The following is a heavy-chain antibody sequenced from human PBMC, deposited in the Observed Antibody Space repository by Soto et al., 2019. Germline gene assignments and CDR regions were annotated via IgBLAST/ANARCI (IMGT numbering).Heavy chain of an antibody. CDR1: GGTFSSYT. V-gene: IGHV1-69*02. CDR2: IIPILGIA. Sequence: ASVKVSCKASGGTFSSYTISWVRQAPGQGLEWMGRIIPILGIANYAQKFQGRVTITADKSTSTAYMELSSLRSEDTAVYYCASHPYSGYDLVYYYYMDVWGKGTTVTVSS. J-gene: IGHJ6*03. D-gene: IGHD5-12*01. CDR3: ASHPYSGYDLVYYYYMDV.